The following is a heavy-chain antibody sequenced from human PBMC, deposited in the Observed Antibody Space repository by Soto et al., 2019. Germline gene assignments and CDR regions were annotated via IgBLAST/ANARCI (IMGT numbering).Heavy chain of an antibody. D-gene: IGHD6-25*01. CDR1: GYNFDNYW. J-gene: IGHJ5*02. CDR3: ARPQRGTGWIAP. CDR2: VDPSDSYV. V-gene: IGHV5-10-1*01. Sequence: GESLKISCKTSGYNFDNYWIIWVRQMPGKGLEWMGGVDPSDSYVNYSPSFQGHIAISIDKSINTAYLQWSSLKASDTAIYYCARPQRGTGWIAPWGQGTLGTLS.